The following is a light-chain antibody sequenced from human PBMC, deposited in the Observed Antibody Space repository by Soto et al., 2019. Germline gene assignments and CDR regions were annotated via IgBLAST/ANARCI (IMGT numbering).Light chain of an antibody. V-gene: IGKV3-15*01. J-gene: IGKJ2*01. Sequence: EIVMTQSPATLSVSPGERATLSCRASQIVSSNVAWYQQKAGQAPRLLINDASTRATGIPARFSGSGSGTEFTLTISSLQSEDFAVYYCQQYNNWPPMYTFGQGTKVEIK. CDR1: QIVSSN. CDR3: QQYNNWPPMYT. CDR2: DAS.